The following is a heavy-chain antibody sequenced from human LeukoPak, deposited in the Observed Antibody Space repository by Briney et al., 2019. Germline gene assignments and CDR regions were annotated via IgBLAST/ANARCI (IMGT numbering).Heavy chain of an antibody. J-gene: IGHJ1*01. CDR3: ATTSYYLDSSGSYFAEYFQH. Sequence: PGGSLRLSCAASGFTFSTYAMSWVRQAPGKGLEWVSSISGSGGSTCYADSVKGRLTISRDNSKYALYLQMNSLRAEDTAVYYCATTSYYLDSSGSYFAEYFQHWGQGSLVSVSS. V-gene: IGHV3-23*01. D-gene: IGHD3-22*01. CDR1: GFTFSTYA. CDR2: ISGSGGST.